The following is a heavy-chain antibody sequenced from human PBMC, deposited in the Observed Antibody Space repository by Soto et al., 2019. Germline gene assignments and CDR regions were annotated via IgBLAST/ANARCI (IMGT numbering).Heavy chain of an antibody. CDR2: ISAYNGNT. CDR1: GYTFTSYG. D-gene: IGHD2-2*01. J-gene: IGHJ4*02. CDR3: ARDWGIVVVPDDMPNFDY. V-gene: IGHV1-18*01. Sequence: QVQLVQSGAEVKKPGASVKVSCKASGYTFTSYGISWVRQAPGQGLEWMGWISAYNGNTNYAQKLQGRVTMTTDTSTSTAYMELRSLRSDDTAVYYCARDWGIVVVPDDMPNFDYWGQGTLVTVSS.